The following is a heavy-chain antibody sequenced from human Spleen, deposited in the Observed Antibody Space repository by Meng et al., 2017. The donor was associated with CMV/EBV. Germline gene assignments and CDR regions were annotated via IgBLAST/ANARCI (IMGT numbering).Heavy chain of an antibody. D-gene: IGHD2-2*01. CDR1: GFTFSSYS. CDR3: TRRFCSSTSCYSDY. J-gene: IGHJ4*02. Sequence: GGSLRLSCAASGFTFSSYSMNWVRQAPGKGLEWVGRIRSKANSYATAYAASVKGRFTISRDDSKNTAYLQMNSLKTEDTAVYYCTRRFCSSTSCYSDYWGQGTLVTVSS. CDR2: IRSKANSYAT. V-gene: IGHV3-73*01.